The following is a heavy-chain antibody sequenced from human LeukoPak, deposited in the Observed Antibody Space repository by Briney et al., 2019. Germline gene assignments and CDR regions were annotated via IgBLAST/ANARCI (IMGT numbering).Heavy chain of an antibody. CDR2: INHSGST. V-gene: IGHV4-34*01. J-gene: IGHJ6*02. D-gene: IGHD3-10*01. Sequence: SETLSLTCAVYGGSFSGYYWSWIRQPPGKGLEWIGEINHSGSTNYNPSLKSRATISVDTSKNQFSLKLSSVTAADTAVYYCARDRGDTMVRGVNYYYYGMDVWGQGTTVTVSS. CDR1: GGSFSGYY. CDR3: ARDRGDTMVRGVNYYYYGMDV.